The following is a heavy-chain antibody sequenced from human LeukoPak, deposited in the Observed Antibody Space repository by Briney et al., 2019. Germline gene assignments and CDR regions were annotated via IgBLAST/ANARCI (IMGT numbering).Heavy chain of an antibody. Sequence: PSETLSLTCTVSGYSISSGYYWGWIRQPPGKGLEWIGSIYHSGSTYYHPSLKSRVTISVDTSKNQFSLNLSSVTAADAAVYYCARRGKRYCSSTSCYFDIWGQGTMVTVSS. CDR1: GYSISSGYY. CDR3: ARRGKRYCSSTSCYFDI. CDR2: IYHSGST. V-gene: IGHV4-38-2*02. J-gene: IGHJ3*02. D-gene: IGHD2-2*01.